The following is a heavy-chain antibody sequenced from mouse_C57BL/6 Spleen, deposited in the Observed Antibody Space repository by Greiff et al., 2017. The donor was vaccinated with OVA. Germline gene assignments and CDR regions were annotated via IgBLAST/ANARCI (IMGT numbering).Heavy chain of an antibody. Sequence: DVMLVESGGGLVKPGGSLKLSCAASGFTFSSYAMSWVRQTPEKRLEWVATISDGGSYTYYPDNVKGRFTISRDNAKNNLYLQMSHLKSEDTAMYYCARDRGSSGYRYFDYWGQGTTLTVSS. CDR3: ARDRGSSGYRYFDY. V-gene: IGHV5-4*01. J-gene: IGHJ2*01. CDR1: GFTFSSYA. D-gene: IGHD3-2*02. CDR2: ISDGGSYT.